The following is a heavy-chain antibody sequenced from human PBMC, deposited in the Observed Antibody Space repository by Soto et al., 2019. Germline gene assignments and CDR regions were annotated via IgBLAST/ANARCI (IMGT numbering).Heavy chain of an antibody. CDR1: GGSISSSSYY. J-gene: IGHJ6*02. V-gene: IGHV4-39*01. CDR3: ARPNYFPYYYGMDV. CDR2: IYYSGST. D-gene: IGHD3-10*01. Sequence: QLQLQESGPGLVKPSETLSLTCTVSGGSISSSSYYWGWIRQPPGKGLEWIGSIYYSGSTYYNPSPKSRVTISVDTSKNQCSLKLSSVTAADTAVYYCARPNYFPYYYGMDVWGQGTTVTVSS.